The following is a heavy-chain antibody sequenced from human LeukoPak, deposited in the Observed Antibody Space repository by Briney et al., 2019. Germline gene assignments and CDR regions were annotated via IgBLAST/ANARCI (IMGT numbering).Heavy chain of an antibody. Sequence: PGGSLRLSCAASGFSFSSNYMSWVRQAPGKGLEWVSVIYSGGTTYYADSVKGRFTISRGNSKNTLYLQMNSLRAEDTAVYYCARSTCSGGTCHGEGFDYWGQGTLVTVSS. CDR3: ARSTCSGGTCHGEGFDY. J-gene: IGHJ4*02. D-gene: IGHD2-15*01. V-gene: IGHV3-66*02. CDR2: IYSGGTT. CDR1: GFSFSSNY.